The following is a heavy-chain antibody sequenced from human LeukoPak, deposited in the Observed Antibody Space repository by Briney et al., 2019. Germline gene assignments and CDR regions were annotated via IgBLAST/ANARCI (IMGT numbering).Heavy chain of an antibody. CDR2: ISDSGGRT. CDR3: AKRGVVIRVILVGFHKEAYYFDS. D-gene: IGHD3-22*01. J-gene: IGHJ4*02. CDR1: GITLSNYG. V-gene: IGHV3-23*01. Sequence: GGSLRLSCAVSGITLSNYGMSWVRQAPGKGLEWVAGISDSGGRTRYADSVKGRFTISRDNSKNTLYLQMNSLRAEDTAVYFCAKRGVVIRVILVGFHKEAYYFDSWGQGALVTVSS.